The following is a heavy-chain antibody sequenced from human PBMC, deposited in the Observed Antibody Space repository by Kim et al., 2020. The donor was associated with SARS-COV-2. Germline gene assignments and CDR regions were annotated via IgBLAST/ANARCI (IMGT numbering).Heavy chain of an antibody. CDR3: ARVNAPGTRVGFWFDP. J-gene: IGHJ5*02. CDR2: INPSGGST. D-gene: IGHD3-10*01. Sequence: ASVKVSCKASGYTFTTYYMHWVRQAPGQGLEWMGIINPSGGSTSYAQNFQGRVTMTTDTSTSTVYMELSSLTSEDTALYYCARVNAPGTRVGFWFDPWGQGTLVTVSS. CDR1: GYTFTTYY. V-gene: IGHV1-46*01.